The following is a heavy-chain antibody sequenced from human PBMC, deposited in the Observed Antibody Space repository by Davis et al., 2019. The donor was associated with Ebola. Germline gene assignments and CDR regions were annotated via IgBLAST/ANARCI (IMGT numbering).Heavy chain of an antibody. CDR3: ARSPSSGGYRWFDP. CDR2: IRNKGNSYTT. CDR1: GFTFSDHY. J-gene: IGHJ5*02. V-gene: IGHV3-72*01. D-gene: IGHD2-15*01. Sequence: PGGSLRLSCAASGFTFSDHYMDWVRQAPGQGLEWVARIRNKGNSYTTEYAASVKGRFTISRDDSENSLYLQMNSLKIEDTAVYYCARSPSSGGYRWFDPWGQGTLVTVSS.